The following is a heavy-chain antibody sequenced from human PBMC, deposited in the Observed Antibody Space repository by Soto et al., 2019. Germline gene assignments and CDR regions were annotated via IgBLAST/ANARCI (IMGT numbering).Heavy chain of an antibody. CDR1: GFTFSSYG. CDR2: IWCDGSNK. CDR3: AREGDIAAAGDNYYGMDV. D-gene: IGHD6-13*01. J-gene: IGHJ6*02. Sequence: GGSLRLSCAASGFTFSSYGMHWVRQAPGKGLEWVAVIWCDGSNKYYADSVKGRFTISRDNSKNTLYLQMNSLRAEDTAVYYCAREGDIAAAGDNYYGMDVWGQGTTVTVSS. V-gene: IGHV3-33*01.